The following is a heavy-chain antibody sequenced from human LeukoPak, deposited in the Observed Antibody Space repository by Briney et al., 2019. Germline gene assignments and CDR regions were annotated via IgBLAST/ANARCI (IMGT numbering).Heavy chain of an antibody. D-gene: IGHD1-26*01. V-gene: IGHV3-23*01. CDR2: ISGSGGST. Sequence: GGSLRLSCAASGFTFSSYAMSWVRQAPGKGLEWASAISGSGGSTYYADSVKGRLTISRDNSKNTLYLQMNSLRAEDTAVYYCAKDRPSVLLSIYFDYWGQGTLVTVSS. J-gene: IGHJ4*02. CDR3: AKDRPSVLLSIYFDY. CDR1: GFTFSSYA.